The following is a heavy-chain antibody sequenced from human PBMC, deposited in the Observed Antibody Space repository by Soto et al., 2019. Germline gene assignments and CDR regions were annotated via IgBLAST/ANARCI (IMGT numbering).Heavy chain of an antibody. J-gene: IGHJ6*02. CDR3: ARAIGLNYGRGTLDV. D-gene: IGHD3-10*02. CDR2: ILYSGTT. V-gene: IGHV4-59*01. Sequence: QVQLQESGPGLVKPSETLSLTCTLSGGSISNSFWGWIRQSPGKGLEWSGNILYSGTTNYNPSLKSRVTISLDTSKKQFSLNLTSMSAADTGVYFCARAIGLNYGRGTLDVWGQGTTVTVSS. CDR1: GGSISNSF.